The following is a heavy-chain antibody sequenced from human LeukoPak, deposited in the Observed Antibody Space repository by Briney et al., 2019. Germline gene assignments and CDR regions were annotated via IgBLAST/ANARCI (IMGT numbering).Heavy chain of an antibody. Sequence: GGSLRLSCAASGFTFSSYSMNWVRQAPGKGLEWVSSISSSSSYIYYADSVKGRFTISRDNAKNSLYLQMSSLRAEDTAVYYCARKGDGYIYFDYRGQGTLVTVSS. D-gene: IGHD5-24*01. CDR3: ARKGDGYIYFDY. CDR1: GFTFSSYS. V-gene: IGHV3-21*01. CDR2: ISSSSSYI. J-gene: IGHJ4*02.